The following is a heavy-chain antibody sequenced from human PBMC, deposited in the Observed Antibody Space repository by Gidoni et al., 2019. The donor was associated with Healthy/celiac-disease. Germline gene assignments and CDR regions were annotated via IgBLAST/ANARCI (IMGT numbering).Heavy chain of an antibody. CDR2: ISGSGGST. D-gene: IGHD3-16*01. CDR3: AKGSLFDWGAFDI. V-gene: IGHV3-23*01. J-gene: IGHJ3*02. Sequence: EVQLLESGGGLVQPGGSLRLSCAGSGFTFSSYAMSWVRQAPGKGLEWVSAISGSGGSTYYADSLKGRFTISRDNSKNTLYLQMNSLRAEDTAVYYCAKGSLFDWGAFDIWGQGTMVTVSS. CDR1: GFTFSSYA.